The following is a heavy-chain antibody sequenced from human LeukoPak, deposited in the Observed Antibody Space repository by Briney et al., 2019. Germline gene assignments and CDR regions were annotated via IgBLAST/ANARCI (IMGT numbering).Heavy chain of an antibody. V-gene: IGHV3-33*01. Sequence: PGGSLRLSCAASGFTFSSYGMHWVRQAPDKGLEWVAVIWYDGSNKYYADSVKGRFTISRDNSKNTLYLQMNSLRAEDTAVYYCARDMTITGFGKYYYYYYGMDVWGQGTLVTVSS. CDR3: ARDMTITGFGKYYYYYYGMDV. CDR2: IWYDGSNK. CDR1: GFTFSSYG. J-gene: IGHJ6*02. D-gene: IGHD3-10*01.